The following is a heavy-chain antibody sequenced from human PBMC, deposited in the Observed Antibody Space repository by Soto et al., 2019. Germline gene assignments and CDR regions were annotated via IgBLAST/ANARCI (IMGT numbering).Heavy chain of an antibody. Sequence: ASVKVSCKASGYTFTSYGISWVRQAPGQGLEWMGWISAYNGNTNYAQKLQGRVTMTTDTSTSTAYMELSSLRSEDTAVYYCARAISSSSPPNWFDPWGQGTLVTVSS. CDR2: ISAYNGNT. CDR3: ARAISSSSPPNWFDP. J-gene: IGHJ5*02. D-gene: IGHD6-6*01. V-gene: IGHV1-18*01. CDR1: GYTFTSYG.